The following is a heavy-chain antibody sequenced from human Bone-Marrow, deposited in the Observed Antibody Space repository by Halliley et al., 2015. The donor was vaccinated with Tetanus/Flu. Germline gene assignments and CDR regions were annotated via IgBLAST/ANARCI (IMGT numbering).Heavy chain of an antibody. CDR2: HSGSP. CDR3: ARVGPVSYGMDV. J-gene: IGHJ6*02. V-gene: IGHV4-59*01. Sequence: HSGSPPYNPPLKSRVTISGDTSKNQFSLRLSSVTAADTAVYYCARVGPVSYGMDVWGRGTTVIVS.